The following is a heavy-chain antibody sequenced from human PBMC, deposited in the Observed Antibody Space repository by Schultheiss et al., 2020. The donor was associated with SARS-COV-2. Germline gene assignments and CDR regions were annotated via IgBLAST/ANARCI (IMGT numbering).Heavy chain of an antibody. CDR2: IIPIFGTA. J-gene: IGHJ5*02. Sequence: SVKVSCKASGYTFTSNGISWVRQAPGQGLEWMGGIIPIFGTANYAQKFQGRVTITADESTSTAYMELSSLRSEDTAVYYCARMGYTEGWFDPWGQGTLVTVSS. CDR1: GYTFTSNG. CDR3: ARMGYTEGWFDP. D-gene: IGHD5-18*01. V-gene: IGHV1-69*13.